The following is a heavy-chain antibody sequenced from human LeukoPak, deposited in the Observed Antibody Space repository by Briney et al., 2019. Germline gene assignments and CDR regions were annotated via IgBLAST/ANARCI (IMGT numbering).Heavy chain of an antibody. CDR1: GASVSNSGFY. J-gene: IGHJ4*02. Sequence: PSETLSLTCTVSGASVSNSGFYWGWIRQPPGKGLEWIGGLYSSRSTKYNPSLKSRITISVDTSKNQFSLNLNSVAAADTAVYYCARDSRDTPRTYYYDSSGYPYFDFWGQGTLVTVSS. D-gene: IGHD3-22*01. V-gene: IGHV4-39*07. CDR3: ARDSRDTPRTYYYDSSGYPYFDF. CDR2: LYSSRST.